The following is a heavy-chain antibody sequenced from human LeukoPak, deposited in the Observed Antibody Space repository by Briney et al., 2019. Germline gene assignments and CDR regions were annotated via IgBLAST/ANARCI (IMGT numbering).Heavy chain of an antibody. V-gene: IGHV3-7*01. CDR2: IKQDGSVK. CDR1: GLTFSSHW. Sequence: GGSLRLSCAASGLTFSSHWMSWGREAPGKGLEWVANIKQDGSVKTYVDSVKGRFTISRDNAKNSLYLQMNSLRAEDTAVYYCAKDSYSRGDYWGQGTLVTVSS. D-gene: IGHD6-13*01. CDR3: AKDSYSRGDY. J-gene: IGHJ4*02.